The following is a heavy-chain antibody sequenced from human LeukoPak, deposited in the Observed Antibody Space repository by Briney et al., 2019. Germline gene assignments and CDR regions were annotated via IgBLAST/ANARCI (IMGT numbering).Heavy chain of an antibody. CDR3: AEDGVGI. Sequence: GGSLKLSCAASGFTFSTYAMSWVRQAPGKGLEWVSTISGSGGSTYYADYVKGRFTISRDNSINTLYLQMNSLRAEDTAVYYCAEDGVGIWGQGTMVTVSS. D-gene: IGHD2-15*01. J-gene: IGHJ3*02. CDR1: GFTFSTYA. CDR2: ISGSGGST. V-gene: IGHV3-23*01.